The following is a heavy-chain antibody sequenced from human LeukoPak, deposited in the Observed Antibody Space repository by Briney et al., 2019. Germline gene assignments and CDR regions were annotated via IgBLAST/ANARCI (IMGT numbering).Heavy chain of an antibody. CDR3: ATAYVQGSGWAFGY. D-gene: IGHD6-19*01. CDR2: IRSKTDGGTT. V-gene: IGHV3-15*01. Sequence: NPGGSLRLSCAASGLTFINAWMTWVRQAPGKGLEWVARIRSKTDGGTTEYATPVKGRFTISRDDSNSALYLQMNSLKIEDTAVYYCATAYVQGSGWAFGYWGQGSLVTVPS. CDR1: GLTFINAW. J-gene: IGHJ4*02.